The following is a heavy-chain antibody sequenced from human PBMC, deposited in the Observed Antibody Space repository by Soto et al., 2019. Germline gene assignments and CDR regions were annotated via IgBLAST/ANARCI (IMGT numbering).Heavy chain of an antibody. Sequence: GGSLRLSCAASGFTFSSYGMHWVRQAPGKGLEWVAVIWYDGSNKYYADSVKGRFTISRDNSKNTLYLQMNSLRAEDTAVYYCARDSGSSWYAYYYYGMDVWGQGTTVTV. CDR1: GFTFSSYG. D-gene: IGHD6-13*01. CDR3: ARDSGSSWYAYYYYGMDV. CDR2: IWYDGSNK. V-gene: IGHV3-33*01. J-gene: IGHJ6*02.